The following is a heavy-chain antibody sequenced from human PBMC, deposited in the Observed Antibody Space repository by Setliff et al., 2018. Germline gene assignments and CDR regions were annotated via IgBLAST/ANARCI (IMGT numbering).Heavy chain of an antibody. V-gene: IGHV3-20*04. J-gene: IGHJ3*02. CDR1: GFAFNRHG. D-gene: IGHD3-16*01. Sequence: PGGSLRLSCAASGFAFNRHGMNWVRQVPGKGLEWVSTINWDGRTTAYADSVKGRFTISRDNAKNSLYLQMNSLRAEDTALYYCALFGDRNTFPTWGQGTMVTVSS. CDR3: ALFGDRNTFPT. CDR2: INWDGRTT.